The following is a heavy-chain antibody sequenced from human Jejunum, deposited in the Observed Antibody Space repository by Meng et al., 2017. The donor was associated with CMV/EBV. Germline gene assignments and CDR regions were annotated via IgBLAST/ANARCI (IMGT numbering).Heavy chain of an antibody. J-gene: IGHJ5*02. CDR1: SVSRLA. CDR2: ISYDGSHE. CDR3: ATTSLSMTTVTTADFDP. D-gene: IGHD4-17*01. V-gene: IGHV3-30-3*01. Sequence: SVSRLARHWVRQAPGKGLEWVAVISYDGSHEYFADSVKGRFTISRDNSKNTLYLQMNSLRIDDTAVYYCATTSLSMTTVTTADFDPWGQGTLVTVSS.